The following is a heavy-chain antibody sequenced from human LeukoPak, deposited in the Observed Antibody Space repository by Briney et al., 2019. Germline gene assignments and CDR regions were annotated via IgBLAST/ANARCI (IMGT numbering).Heavy chain of an antibody. CDR3: ARDNGYYDSSGYYYYY. D-gene: IGHD3-22*01. J-gene: IGHJ4*02. CDR2: INHSGST. CDR1: GGSFSGYY. Sequence: PSETLSLTCAVYGGSFSGYYRSWIRQPPGKGLEWIGEINHSGSTYYNPSLKSRVTISVDTSKNQFSLKLSSVTAADTAVYYCARDNGYYDSSGYYYYYWGQGTLVTVSS. V-gene: IGHV4-34*01.